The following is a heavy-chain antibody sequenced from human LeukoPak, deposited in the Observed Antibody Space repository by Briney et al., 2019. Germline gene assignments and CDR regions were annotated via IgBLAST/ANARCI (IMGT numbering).Heavy chain of an antibody. V-gene: IGHV4-59*01. D-gene: IGHD5-18*01. CDR3: ARDTAMKR. Sequence: QPSETLSLTCTVSGGSISSYYWSWIWQPPGKGLEWIGYIYYSGSTNYNPSLKSRVTISVDTSKNQFSLKLSSVTAADTAVYYCARDTAMKRWGQGTLVTVSS. CDR2: IYYSGST. CDR1: GGSISSYY. J-gene: IGHJ4*02.